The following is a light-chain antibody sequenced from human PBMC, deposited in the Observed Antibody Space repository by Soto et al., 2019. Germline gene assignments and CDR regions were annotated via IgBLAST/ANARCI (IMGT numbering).Light chain of an antibody. J-gene: IGKJ2*01. Sequence: EIVMTQSPATLSVSPGERVTLSCRASQSVSSNLAWYQQKPGQAPRLLISGASTRATGIPARFSGSGSGTEFTLTISSLQSEDFAVYYCQQYNYWHTFGQGTKLEMK. CDR3: QQYNYWHT. CDR1: QSVSSN. V-gene: IGKV3-15*01. CDR2: GAS.